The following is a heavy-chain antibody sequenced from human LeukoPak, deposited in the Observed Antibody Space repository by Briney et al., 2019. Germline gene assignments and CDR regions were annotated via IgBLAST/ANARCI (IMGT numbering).Heavy chain of an antibody. CDR1: GGSFSGYY. CDR2: INHSGST. J-gene: IGHJ4*02. Sequence: SETLSLTCAVYGGSFSGYYWSWIRQPPGKGLEWIGEINHSGSTNYNPSLKSRVTISVDTSKNQFSLKPSSVTAADTAVYYCARGVIAAAGSLLFDYWGQGTLVTVSS. D-gene: IGHD6-13*01. V-gene: IGHV4-34*01. CDR3: ARGVIAAAGSLLFDY.